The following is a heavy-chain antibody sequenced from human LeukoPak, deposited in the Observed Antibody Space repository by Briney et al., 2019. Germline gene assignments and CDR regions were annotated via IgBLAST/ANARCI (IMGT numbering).Heavy chain of an antibody. D-gene: IGHD6-19*01. Sequence: GGSLILSCAASGFTFSSDSMNWVRQAPGKGLEWVSSISSISDYIYYADSVKGRFTISRDNAKNSLYLQMNSLRVEDTAVYYCATTLTRDSSGSYGALDYWGQGTLVTVSS. CDR2: ISSISDYI. J-gene: IGHJ4*02. CDR3: ATTLTRDSSGSYGALDY. V-gene: IGHV3-21*01. CDR1: GFTFSSDS.